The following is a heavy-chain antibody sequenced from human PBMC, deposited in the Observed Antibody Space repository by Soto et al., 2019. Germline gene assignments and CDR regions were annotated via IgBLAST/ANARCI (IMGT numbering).Heavy chain of an antibody. CDR3: ARGPNYYDSSGPNWFDP. CDR1: GYTFTTYS. V-gene: IGHV1-3*04. CDR2: INTGNDNT. J-gene: IGHJ5*02. D-gene: IGHD3-22*01. Sequence: ASVKVSCKASGYTFTTYSMHWVRQAPGQRLEWMGWINTGNDNTKYSQKFQGRVTITRDTSASTAYMELSSLRSEDTAVYYCARGPNYYDSSGPNWFDPWGQGTLVTVSS.